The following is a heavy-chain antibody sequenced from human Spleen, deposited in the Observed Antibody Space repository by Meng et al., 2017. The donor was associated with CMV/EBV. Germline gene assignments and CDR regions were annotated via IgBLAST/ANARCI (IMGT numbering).Heavy chain of an antibody. CDR2: INAGNGDT. Sequence: QVQLVQSGAEVKKPGSSVKVSCKASGGTFSTYAINWVRQAPGQRLEWMGWINAGNGDTKYSQKFQGRVTITRDTSASIGYMEVSSLRSEDTAVYYCARDGWQQSYYFDHWGQGALVTVSS. V-gene: IGHV1-3*01. CDR1: GGTFSTYA. J-gene: IGHJ4*02. D-gene: IGHD6-13*01. CDR3: ARDGWQQSYYFDH.